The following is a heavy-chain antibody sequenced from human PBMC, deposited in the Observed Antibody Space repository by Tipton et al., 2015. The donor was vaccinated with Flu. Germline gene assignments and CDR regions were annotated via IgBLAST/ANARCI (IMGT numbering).Heavy chain of an antibody. CDR3: ARDYGDLNWFDP. CDR1: GGSITSSTDY. J-gene: IGHJ5*02. Sequence: TLSLTCTVSGGSITSSTDYWSWIRQPAGKGLEWIGRIYASGSTNYNPSLKSRVTISLDASMKQFSLKLTSVTAADTAVYYCARDYGDLNWFDPWGQGTLVTVSS. V-gene: IGHV4-61*02. D-gene: IGHD3-10*01. CDR2: IYASGST.